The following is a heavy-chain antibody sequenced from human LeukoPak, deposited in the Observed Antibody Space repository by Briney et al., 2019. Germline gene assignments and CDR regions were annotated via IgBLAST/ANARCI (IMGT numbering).Heavy chain of an antibody. Sequence: PGGSLRLSCAASGFTFSIYAMSWVRQAPGKGLEWVANIKQDGSEKYYVDSVKGRFTISRDNAKNSLYLQMNSLRAEDTAVYYCARILTGSSWYVYYYYYMDVWGKGTTVTVSS. CDR3: ARILTGSSWYVYYYYYMDV. CDR1: GFTFSIYA. V-gene: IGHV3-7*01. CDR2: IKQDGSEK. D-gene: IGHD6-13*01. J-gene: IGHJ6*03.